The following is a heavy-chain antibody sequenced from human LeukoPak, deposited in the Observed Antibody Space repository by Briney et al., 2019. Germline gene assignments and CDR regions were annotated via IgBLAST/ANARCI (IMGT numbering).Heavy chain of an antibody. CDR1: EFTFSNFW. V-gene: IGHV3-7*01. Sequence: GGSLRLSCTASEFTFSNFWMTWVRQAPGKGLEWVASIEKDGSDKYYVDPVTGRFTISRDNAKTSLYLQMNSLRADDTAVYYCARLSGFTETSHFDSWGQGALVTVSS. CDR2: IEKDGSDK. J-gene: IGHJ4*02. D-gene: IGHD6-25*01. CDR3: ARLSGFTETSHFDS.